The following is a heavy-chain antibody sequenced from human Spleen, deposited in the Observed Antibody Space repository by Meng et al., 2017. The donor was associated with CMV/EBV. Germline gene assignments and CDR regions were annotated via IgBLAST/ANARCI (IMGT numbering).Heavy chain of an antibody. CDR3: ATPSGSYRGGGGAMDY. V-gene: IGHV3-74*01. D-gene: IGHD1-26*01. CDR1: GFTFSDYG. J-gene: IGHJ4*02. Sequence: GESLKISCAASGFTFSDYGMHWVRQAPGKGLEWVSRINGDGSITTYTDSVKGRFTISRDNAKNTLYLQMNSLRAEDTALYYCATPSGSYRGGGGAMDYWGQGTLVTVSS. CDR2: INGDGSIT.